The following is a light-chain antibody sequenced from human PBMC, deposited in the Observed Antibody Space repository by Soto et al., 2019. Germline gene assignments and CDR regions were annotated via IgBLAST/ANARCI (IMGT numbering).Light chain of an antibody. Sequence: DIQMTQSPSSLSASVGDRVTITCRASQGISEDLAWYQKKPGKVPKFLIYGASTLQSGVPSRFSGSRSGTDFTRTISSLQPEDVATYYCQKYNSTPVTCGPGTKVDIK. CDR2: GAS. V-gene: IGKV1-27*01. CDR1: QGISED. J-gene: IGKJ3*01. CDR3: QKYNSTPVT.